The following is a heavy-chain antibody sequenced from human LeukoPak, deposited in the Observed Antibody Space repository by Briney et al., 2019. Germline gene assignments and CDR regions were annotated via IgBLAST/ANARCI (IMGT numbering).Heavy chain of an antibody. CDR1: GFTFNNYA. Sequence: EGSLRLSCAGSGFTFNNYAMSWVRQAPGKGLEWVSAISGTGATTYYADSVKGRFAISRDNSKNTLYLQMSSLRAEDTAVYYCAKDQRFGDLDDYRGQGTLVTVSS. D-gene: IGHD3-10*01. CDR2: ISGTGATT. CDR3: AKDQRFGDLDDY. V-gene: IGHV3-23*01. J-gene: IGHJ4*02.